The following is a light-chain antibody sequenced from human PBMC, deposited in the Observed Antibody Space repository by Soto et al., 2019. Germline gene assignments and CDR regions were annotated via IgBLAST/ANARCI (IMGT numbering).Light chain of an antibody. CDR1: SSNIGSNY. CDR2: RNN. V-gene: IGLV1-47*01. CDR3: AAWDDSLSALV. J-gene: IGLJ3*02. Sequence: QSVLTQPPSASGTPGQRVTISCSGSSSNIGSNYVYWYQQLPGTAPKLRIYRNNQRPSGVPDRFSGSKSGTSASLAISGLRSEDEADYYCAAWDDSLSALVFGGGTKLTVL.